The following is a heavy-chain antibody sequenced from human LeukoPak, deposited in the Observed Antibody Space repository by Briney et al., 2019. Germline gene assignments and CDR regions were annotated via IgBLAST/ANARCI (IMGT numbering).Heavy chain of an antibody. CDR3: AKDLSIGLPWFDP. J-gene: IGHJ5*02. V-gene: IGHV3-30*18. D-gene: IGHD5-18*01. CDR1: GFTFSSYG. Sequence: GGSLRLSCAASGFTFSSYGMHWVRQAPGKGLEWVAVISYDGSNKYYADSVKGRFTISRDNSKNTLYLQMSSLRAEDTAVYYCAKDLSIGLPWFDPWGQGTLVTVSS. CDR2: ISYDGSNK.